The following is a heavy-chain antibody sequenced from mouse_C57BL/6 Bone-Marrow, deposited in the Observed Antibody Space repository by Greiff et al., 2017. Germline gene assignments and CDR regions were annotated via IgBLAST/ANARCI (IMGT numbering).Heavy chain of an antibody. CDR2: IDPENGDT. V-gene: IGHV14-4*01. Sequence: VQLQQSGAELVRPGASVKLSCTASGFNIKDDYMHWVKQRPEQGLEWIGWIDPENGDTEYASKFQGKATITADTSSNTAYLQLSSLTSEDTAVYYCTPTTVVSTRGQGTLVTVSA. CDR3: TPTTVVST. D-gene: IGHD1-1*01. J-gene: IGHJ3*01. CDR1: GFNIKDDY.